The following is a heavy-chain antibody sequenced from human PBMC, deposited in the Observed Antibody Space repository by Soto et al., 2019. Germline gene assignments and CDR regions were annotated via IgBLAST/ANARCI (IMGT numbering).Heavy chain of an antibody. V-gene: IGHV4-59*08. CDR2: IHYSGST. J-gene: IGHJ4*02. Sequence: SESLSLTCTVSRGSINNYYWSWIRPPPGKGLEWIGYIHYSGSTNYNPSLKSRVTISVDTSKNQFSLRLSSVTAADTAVYYCARHVGYCSGGSCYKPPYFDYWGQGTLVTVSS. D-gene: IGHD2-15*01. CDR3: ARHVGYCSGGSCYKPPYFDY. CDR1: RGSINNYY.